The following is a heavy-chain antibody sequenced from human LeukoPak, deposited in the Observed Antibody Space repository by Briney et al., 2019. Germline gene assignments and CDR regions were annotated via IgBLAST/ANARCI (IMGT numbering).Heavy chain of an antibody. V-gene: IGHV1-46*01. CDR1: GYTFTSYY. CDR3: ARAEILWFGELGGAADY. CDR2: INPSGGST. D-gene: IGHD3-10*01. Sequence: ASVKVSCKASGYTFTSYYMHWVRQAPGQGLEWMGIINPSGGSTSYAQKFQGRVTMTRDTSTSTVYMELSSLRSEDTAVYYCARAEILWFGELGGAADYWGQGTLVTVSS. J-gene: IGHJ4*02.